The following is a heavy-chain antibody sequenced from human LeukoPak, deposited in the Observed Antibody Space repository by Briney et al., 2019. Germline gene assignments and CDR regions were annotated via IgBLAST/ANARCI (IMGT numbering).Heavy chain of an antibody. J-gene: IGHJ4*02. CDR3: SGYSSGWYENY. CDR2: IYYSGST. V-gene: IGHV4-59*08. D-gene: IGHD6-19*01. CDR1: GGSVSSYY. Sequence: SETLSLTCTVSGGSVSSYYWSWIRQPPGKGLEWIGYIYYSGSTNYNPSLKSRVTISVDTSKNQFSLKLSSVTAADTAVYYCSGYSSGWYENYWGQGTLVTVSS.